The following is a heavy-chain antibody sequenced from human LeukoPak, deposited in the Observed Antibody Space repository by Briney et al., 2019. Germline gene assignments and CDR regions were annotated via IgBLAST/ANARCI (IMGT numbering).Heavy chain of an antibody. CDR2: ISDSGGST. Sequence: PGGSLRLSCVASGFTFRSYAMSWVRQAPEKGLEWVSAISDSGGSTYYADSVKGRFTVSRDNSKNTLYLQMNSLRAEDTAVYYCANPHYSFWSVYGGGDYGGQGPLVTVS. J-gene: IGHJ4*02. CDR3: ANPHYSFWSVYGGGDY. CDR1: GFTFRSYA. V-gene: IGHV3-23*01. D-gene: IGHD3-3*01.